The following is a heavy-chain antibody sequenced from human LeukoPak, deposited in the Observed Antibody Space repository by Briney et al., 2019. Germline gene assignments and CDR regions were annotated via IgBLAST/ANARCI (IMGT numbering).Heavy chain of an antibody. CDR3: AREKIGYYDGSGRGWFDP. CDR1: GFTFSSYS. D-gene: IGHD3-22*01. V-gene: IGHV3-21*01. Sequence: PGGSLRLSCAASGFTFSSYSMNWVRQAPGKGLEWVSSISSSSSYIYYADSVKDRFTISRDNAKNSLYLQMNSLRAEDTAVYYCAREKIGYYDGSGRGWFDPWGQGTLVTVSS. CDR2: ISSSSSYI. J-gene: IGHJ5*02.